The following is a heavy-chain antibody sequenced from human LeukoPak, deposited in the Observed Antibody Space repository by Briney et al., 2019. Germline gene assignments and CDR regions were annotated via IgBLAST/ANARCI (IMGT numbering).Heavy chain of an antibody. CDR2: IYSGGST. J-gene: IGHJ6*02. V-gene: IGHV3-66*01. D-gene: IGHD1-26*01. Sequence: PGGSLRLSCTASGFTVSSNYMSWGRQAPGKGLERVSVIYSGGSTYYADSAKGRFTISRDNSKNTMYLQMNSLRAEDTGVYYCAGPPQYSGSYADYYYYGMDVWGQGTTVTVSS. CDR1: GFTVSSNY. CDR3: AGPPQYSGSYADYYYYGMDV.